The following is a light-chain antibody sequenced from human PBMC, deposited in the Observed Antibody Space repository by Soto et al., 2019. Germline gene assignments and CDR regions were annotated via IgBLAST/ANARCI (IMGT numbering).Light chain of an antibody. CDR3: QQYDTSPST. CDR1: QSISSN. V-gene: IGKV3-15*01. CDR2: GAS. Sequence: EIVMNQSPCTLSVSPGERATLSCRASQSISSNLAWYQQKPGQAPRLLIYGASTRATGFPARFSGSGSGTDFTLTISRLQPEDFAVYYCQQYDTSPSTFGQGTNVDI. J-gene: IGKJ1*01.